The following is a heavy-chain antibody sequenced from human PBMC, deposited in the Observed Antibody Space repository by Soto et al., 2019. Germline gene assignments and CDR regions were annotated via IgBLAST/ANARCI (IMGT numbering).Heavy chain of an antibody. D-gene: IGHD4-17*01. J-gene: IGHJ6*02. CDR3: ARARATVTTFHYGMDV. V-gene: IGHV1-69*13. CDR1: GGTFSSYA. CDR2: IIPIFGAA. Sequence: SVKVSCKASGGTFSSYAISWVRQAPGQGLEWMGGIIPIFGAANYAQKFQGRVTITADESTSTAYMELSSLRSEDTAVYYCARARATVTTFHYGMDVWGQGTTVTVSS.